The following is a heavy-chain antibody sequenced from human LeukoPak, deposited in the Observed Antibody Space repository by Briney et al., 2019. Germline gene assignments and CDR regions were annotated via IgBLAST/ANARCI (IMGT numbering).Heavy chain of an antibody. D-gene: IGHD1-1*01. CDR3: ARDLERFYMDV. CDR1: AFTLSSYW. V-gene: IGHV3-74*01. Sequence: PGGSLRLSCAASAFTLSSYWMHRVRQAPGRGRVWVSRINSDGSSTSYADAVKGRFTISRDNDKNTLYLQKNSLRDEDTAVYYCARDLERFYMDVWGKGTTVIVSS. CDR2: INSDGSST. J-gene: IGHJ6*03.